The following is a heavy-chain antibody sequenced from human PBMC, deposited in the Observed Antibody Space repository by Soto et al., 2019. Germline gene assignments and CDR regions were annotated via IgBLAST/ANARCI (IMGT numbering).Heavy chain of an antibody. CDR1: GYSISSGDY. CDR3: ARNISTYFDS. Sequence: SDTLSLTCAVSGYSISSGDYWGWIRQAPGKGLEWIGSVYYSGSTHYEPSLRGRIAISVDTLKSQFSLRLTSVTAADTAMYFCARNISTYFDSWGQGIPVTVSS. CDR2: VYYSGST. V-gene: IGHV4-38-2*01. D-gene: IGHD3-9*01. J-gene: IGHJ4*02.